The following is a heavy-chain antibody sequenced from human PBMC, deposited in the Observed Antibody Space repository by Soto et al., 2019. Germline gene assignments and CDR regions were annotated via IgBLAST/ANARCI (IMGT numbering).Heavy chain of an antibody. V-gene: IGHV4-39*01. J-gene: IGHJ4*02. D-gene: IGHD6-19*01. CDR3: ARHRIAVAGPLDY. CDR2: IYYDGSV. Sequence: LSLTCTVSGGAIRNSIYYWGWIRQPPGKGLEWIGTIYYDGSVAYSPSLKSRVTLSVDTSRNHFSVKINSVTAADTAVYFCARHRIAVAGPLDYWGQGTLVTVSS. CDR1: GGAIRNSIYY.